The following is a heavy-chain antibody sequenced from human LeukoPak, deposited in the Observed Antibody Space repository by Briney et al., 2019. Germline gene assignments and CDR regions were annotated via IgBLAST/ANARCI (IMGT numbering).Heavy chain of an antibody. CDR2: MNPNSGNT. V-gene: IGHV1-8*01. CDR3: ARDHGTIFAFDY. J-gene: IGHJ4*02. Sequence: ASVKVSCKASGYTFTSYDINWVRQATGQGLEWMGWMNPNSGNTGYAQKLQGRVTMTTDTSTSTAYMELRSLRSDDTAVYYCARDHGTIFAFDYWGQGTLVTVSS. D-gene: IGHD3-3*01. CDR1: GYTFTSYD.